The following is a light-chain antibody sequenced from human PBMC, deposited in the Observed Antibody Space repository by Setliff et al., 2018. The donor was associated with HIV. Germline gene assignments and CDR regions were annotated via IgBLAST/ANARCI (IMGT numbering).Light chain of an antibody. CDR3: SIHRSRGYV. Sequence: QSAMAQPASVSGSPGQSITISCTGTGSDVGTSKYVAWYQQHPGKATKLIIYDVTTRPSGVSNRFSGSKSGNTASLTISGLQAEDEADYYCSIHRSRGYVFGTGTKVTVL. CDR2: DVT. CDR1: GSDVGTSKY. J-gene: IGLJ1*01. V-gene: IGLV2-14*03.